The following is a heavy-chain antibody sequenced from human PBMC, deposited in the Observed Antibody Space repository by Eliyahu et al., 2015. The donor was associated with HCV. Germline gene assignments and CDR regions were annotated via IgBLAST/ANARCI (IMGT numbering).Heavy chain of an antibody. D-gene: IGHD5-12*01. CDR1: GDSVSSNSXA. CDR2: TYYRSKWYN. CDR3: ARVGPQDSGYDYRKKGPYYYGMDV. J-gene: IGHJ6*02. Sequence: QVQLQQSGPGLVKPSQTLSLTCAISGDSVSSNSXAWNWIRXSPSRGLEWLGRTYYRSKWYNDYAVSVKSRITINPDTSKNQFSLQLNSVTPEDTAVYYCARVGPQDSGYDYRKKGPYYYGMDVWGQGTTVTVSS. V-gene: IGHV6-1*01.